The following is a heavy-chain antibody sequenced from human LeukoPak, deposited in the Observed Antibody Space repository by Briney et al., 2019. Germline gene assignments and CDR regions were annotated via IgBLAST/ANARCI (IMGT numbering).Heavy chain of an antibody. V-gene: IGHV3-73*01. CDR1: MFTLRGCD. CDR3: TRDGKPSTKPYKYYFDY. CDR2: IIRKTNNYVT. Sequence: GGPQTLPCTASMFTLRGCDILWLPEASGKGLEWVGRIIRKTNNYVTAYAASVKGRFTISRDDSKNTAYLQMNSLKTEDTAVYYCTRDGKPSTKPYKYYFDYWGQGTLVTVSS. J-gene: IGHJ4*02. D-gene: IGHD1-1*01.